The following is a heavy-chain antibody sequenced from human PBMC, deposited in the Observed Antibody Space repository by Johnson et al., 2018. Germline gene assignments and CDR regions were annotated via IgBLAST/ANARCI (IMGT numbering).Heavy chain of an antibody. V-gene: IGHV3-30*18. CDR3: AKDSPGTYHRGGLDI. CDR2: ISVISYEGSKK. CDR1: GFTFSRYA. J-gene: IGHJ3*02. Sequence: VQLLESGGGVVQPGRSLRLSCAASGFTFSRYAIHWVRQAPGKGLEWVAVISVISYEGSKKYYADSVKGRFTISRDNSKNMVYLQMNSLRIEDTAVYFCAKDSPGTYHRGGLDIWGQGTMVAVSS. D-gene: IGHD3-16*01.